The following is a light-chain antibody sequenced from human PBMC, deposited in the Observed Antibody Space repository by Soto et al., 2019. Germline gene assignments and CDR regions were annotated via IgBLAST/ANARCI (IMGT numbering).Light chain of an antibody. Sequence: IRMTQSPSTLSASVGDRVTINCRASQSIGTDFNWYQQKPGKPHKRLIFTTSNLQNGVPSRFSGSGSGTEFTLTITSLQPEDFAPYYCLQHNTYPITFGGGTKVDIK. V-gene: IGKV1-17*01. CDR2: TTS. CDR3: LQHNTYPIT. CDR1: QSIGTD. J-gene: IGKJ4*01.